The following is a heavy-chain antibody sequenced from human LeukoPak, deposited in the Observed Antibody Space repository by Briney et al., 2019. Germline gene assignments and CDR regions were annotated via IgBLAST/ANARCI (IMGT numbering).Heavy chain of an antibody. CDR2: IYYSGST. CDR3: ARSYYYDYRQIDY. V-gene: IGHV4-39*01. Sequence: SETLSLTCTVSGDSISTSSYYWGWIRQPPGKGLEWLGSIYYSGSTYYNPSLKSRVTISVDTSKNQFSLNLYSVTAADTAVFYCARSYYYDYRQIDYWGQGTLVTVSS. D-gene: IGHD3-22*01. CDR1: GDSISTSSYY. J-gene: IGHJ4*02.